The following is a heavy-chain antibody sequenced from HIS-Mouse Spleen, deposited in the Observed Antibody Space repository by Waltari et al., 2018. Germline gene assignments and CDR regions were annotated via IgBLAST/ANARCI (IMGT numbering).Heavy chain of an antibody. J-gene: IGHJ4*02. CDR2: KSYDGSNK. Sequence: QVQLVESGGGVVQPGRSLRLSCAASGFTFSSYAMHWVRQAPGKGLEWVAVKSYDGSNKYYADSVKGRFTISRDNSKNTLYLQMNSLRAEDTAVYYCARGVLTAMVKCYFDYWGQGTLVTVSS. CDR1: GFTFSSYA. V-gene: IGHV3-30-3*01. CDR3: ARGVLTAMVKCYFDY. D-gene: IGHD5-18*01.